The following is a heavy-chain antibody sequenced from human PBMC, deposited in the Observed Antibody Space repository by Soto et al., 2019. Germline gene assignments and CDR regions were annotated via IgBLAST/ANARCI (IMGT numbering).Heavy chain of an antibody. V-gene: IGHV3-33*01. CDR3: ARALSTVVTPGYYYYSGMDV. Sequence: GGSLRLSCAASGFTFSSYGMHWVRQAPGKGLEWVAVIWYDGSNKYYADSVKGRFTISRDNSKNTLYLQMNSLRAEDTAVYYCARALSTVVTPGYYYYSGMDVWGQGTTVTVSS. J-gene: IGHJ6*02. CDR1: GFTFSSYG. D-gene: IGHD4-17*01. CDR2: IWYDGSNK.